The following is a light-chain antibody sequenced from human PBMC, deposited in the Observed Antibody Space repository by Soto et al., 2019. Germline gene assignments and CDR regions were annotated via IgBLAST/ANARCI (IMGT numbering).Light chain of an antibody. CDR3: CSYAGKSNVV. V-gene: IGLV2-23*01. CDR1: SSDIGTYNL. J-gene: IGLJ2*01. CDR2: EGF. Sequence: QSVLTQPASVSGSPGQSITISCTGTSSDIGTYNLVSWYQQHPGKVPKLLIYEGFRRPSGVSSRFSGSRSGNTASLTISGLQADDEADYYCCSYAGKSNVVFGGGTQLTVL.